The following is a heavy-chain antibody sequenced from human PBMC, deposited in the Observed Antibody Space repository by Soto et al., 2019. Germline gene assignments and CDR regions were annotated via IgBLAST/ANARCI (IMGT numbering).Heavy chain of an antibody. CDR1: GFTFSNYD. J-gene: IGHJ4*02. D-gene: IGHD3-10*01. V-gene: IGHV3-23*01. CDR2: ISGSGSGP. CDR3: ARVYRGFDY. Sequence: GGSLRLSCAASGFTFSNYDMGWVRQAPGKGLELVSFISGSGSGPYYADSVKGLFTISRDNAENTLYLQMNSLRVEDTAVYYCARVYRGFDYWGQGTLVTVSS.